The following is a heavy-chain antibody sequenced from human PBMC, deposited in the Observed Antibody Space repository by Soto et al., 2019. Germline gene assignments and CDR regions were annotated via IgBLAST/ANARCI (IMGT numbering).Heavy chain of an antibody. D-gene: IGHD2-8*02. CDR1: GASLSSGSYY. CDR2: FYYTGTT. J-gene: IGHJ4*02. CDR3: ARISYWVKDY. Sequence: SETLSLTCTVSGASLSSGSYYWSWIRQPPGKGLEWIGYFYYTGTTKYNPSLESRVTISADTSKNQFSLNLTPVTAADTAVYYCARISYWVKDYWGQGALVTVSS. V-gene: IGHV4-61*01.